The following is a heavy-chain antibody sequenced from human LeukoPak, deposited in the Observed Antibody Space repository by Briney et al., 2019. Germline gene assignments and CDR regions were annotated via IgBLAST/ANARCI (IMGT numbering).Heavy chain of an antibody. Sequence: PGRSLRLSCAASGFTFDDYAMPWVRQASGKGLEWVSGISWNSGSIGYAGSVKGRFTISRDNAKNSLYLQMNSLRAEDTALYYCAKDLHDYGDYVGFDYWGQGTLVTVSS. CDR2: ISWNSGSI. J-gene: IGHJ4*02. V-gene: IGHV3-9*01. CDR1: GFTFDDYA. D-gene: IGHD4-17*01. CDR3: AKDLHDYGDYVGFDY.